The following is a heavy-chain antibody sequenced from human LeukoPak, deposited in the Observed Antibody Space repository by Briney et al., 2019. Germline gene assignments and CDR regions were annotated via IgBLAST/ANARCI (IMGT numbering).Heavy chain of an antibody. D-gene: IGHD1-26*01. V-gene: IGHV4-59*08. Sequence: PSETLSLTCTVSGGSISSYYWSWIRQPPGKGLEWIAYIYYSGTTKYNPSLKSRATISVDTSKNQFSLKLSSVTAADTAVYYCARHGGSHFLYWGQGILVTVSS. J-gene: IGHJ4*02. CDR2: IYYSGTT. CDR3: ARHGGSHFLY. CDR1: GGSISSYY.